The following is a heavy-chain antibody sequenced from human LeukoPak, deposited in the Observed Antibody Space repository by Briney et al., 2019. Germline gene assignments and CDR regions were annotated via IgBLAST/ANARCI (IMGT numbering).Heavy chain of an antibody. CDR2: IYYSGST. V-gene: IGHV4-30-4*08. CDR1: GGSISSGDYY. Sequence: SETLSLTCTVSGGSISSGDYYWSWIRQPPGKGLEWIGYIYYSGSTYYNPSLKSRVTISVDTSKNQFSLKLSSVTAADTAVYYCARTGRFSEWFGPLEGFDYWGQGTLVTVSS. J-gene: IGHJ4*02. D-gene: IGHD3-3*01. CDR3: ARTGRFSEWFGPLEGFDY.